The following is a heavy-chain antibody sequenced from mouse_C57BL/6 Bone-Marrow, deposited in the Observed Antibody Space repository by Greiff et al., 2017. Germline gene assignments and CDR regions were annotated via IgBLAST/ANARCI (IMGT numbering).Heavy chain of an antibody. V-gene: IGHV1-42*01. CDR2: INPSTGGT. CDR3: ERWEYDYDRRNAMDY. Sequence: VPLKESGPELVKPGASVKISCKASGYSFTGYYMNWVKQSPEKSLEWIGEINPSTGGTTYNQKFKAKATLTVDTSSSTAYMQIKSLTSEDSAIYNCERWEYDYDRRNAMDYWGQGTSVTVSS. CDR1: GYSFTGYY. D-gene: IGHD2-4*01. J-gene: IGHJ4*01.